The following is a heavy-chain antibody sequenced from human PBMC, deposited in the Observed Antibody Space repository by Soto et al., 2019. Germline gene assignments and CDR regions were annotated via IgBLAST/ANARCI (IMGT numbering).Heavy chain of an antibody. CDR1: GYTFTSYA. J-gene: IGHJ5*01. Sequence: ASVKVSCKASGYTFTSYAMHWVRQAPGQRLEWMGWINAGNGNTKYSQKFQGRVTITRDTSASTAYMELSSLRSEDTAVYYCAKRDSSTDYSFDSWGQGTLVTVSS. V-gene: IGHV1-3*01. CDR2: INAGNGNT. D-gene: IGHD6-13*01. CDR3: AKRDSSTDYSFDS.